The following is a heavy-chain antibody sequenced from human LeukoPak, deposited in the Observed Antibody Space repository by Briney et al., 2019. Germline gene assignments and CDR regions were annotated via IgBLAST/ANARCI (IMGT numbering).Heavy chain of an antibody. CDR3: AKDEAYYDFWSSGRYYYYMDV. CDR1: GFTFSSYA. CDR2: ISGSGDST. Sequence: GGSLRLSCAASGFTFSSYAMTWVRQAPGKGLEGVSAISGSGDSTYYADSVKGRFTTSRDNSKNTLYLQMNSLRVEDTAVYYCAKDEAYYDFWSSGRYYYYMDVWGEGTTVTVS. J-gene: IGHJ6*03. V-gene: IGHV3-23*01. D-gene: IGHD3-3*01.